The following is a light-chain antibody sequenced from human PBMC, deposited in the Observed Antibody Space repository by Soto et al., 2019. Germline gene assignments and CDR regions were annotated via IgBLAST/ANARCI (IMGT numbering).Light chain of an antibody. V-gene: IGKV1-39*01. CDR1: QDISNY. Sequence: DIQMTQSPSSLSASVGDRGTITCQASQDISNYLNWYQQKPGKAPKLLIYDASNLESGVPSRFSGSGSGTDFTLTISSLQPEDFATYYCQQSYSTSWTCGQGTKVDIK. CDR2: DAS. CDR3: QQSYSTSWT. J-gene: IGKJ1*01.